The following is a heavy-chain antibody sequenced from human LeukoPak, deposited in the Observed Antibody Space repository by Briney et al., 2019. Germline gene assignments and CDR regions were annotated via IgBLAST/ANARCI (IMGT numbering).Heavy chain of an antibody. CDR1: GGSISSYY. Sequence: PSETLSLTYTVSGGSISSYYWSWIRQPPGKGLEWIGEINHSGSTYYNPSLKSRVTISVDTSKNQFSLKLSSVTAADTAVYYCARRGSGWYYFDYWGQGTLVTVSS. V-gene: IGHV4-34*01. CDR2: INHSGST. J-gene: IGHJ4*02. CDR3: ARRGSGWYYFDY. D-gene: IGHD6-19*01.